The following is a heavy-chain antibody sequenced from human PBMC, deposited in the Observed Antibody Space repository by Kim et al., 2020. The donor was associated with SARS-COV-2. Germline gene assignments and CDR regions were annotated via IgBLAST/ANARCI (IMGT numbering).Heavy chain of an antibody. CDR3: ARGLPHRGMDV. J-gene: IGHJ6*02. CDR2: IRPSGAGT. V-gene: IGHV1-46*01. D-gene: IGHD4-17*01. Sequence: ASVKVSCKASGYTFTSYYMHWVRQARGQGLEWLGIIRPSGAGTSYPQKFQGRVTMTRDTSTNTVYMDMSSLKSEDTAVYYCARGLPHRGMDVWGQGTTVTVSS. CDR1: GYTFTSYY.